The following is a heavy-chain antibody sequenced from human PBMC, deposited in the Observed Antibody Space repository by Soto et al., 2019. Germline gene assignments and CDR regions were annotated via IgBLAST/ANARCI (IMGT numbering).Heavy chain of an antibody. CDR3: ARDVGGMDV. CDR2: INACNGNT. CDR1: GYTFTSYA. J-gene: IGHJ6*02. Sequence: QVQLVQSGAEVKKPGASVKVSCKASGYTFTSYAMHWVRQAPGQRLEWMGWINACNGNTKYSQKFQGRVPITRDTSASTAYMELSSLRSEDTAVYYCARDVGGMDVWGQGTTVTVSS. V-gene: IGHV1-3*01. D-gene: IGHD2-15*01.